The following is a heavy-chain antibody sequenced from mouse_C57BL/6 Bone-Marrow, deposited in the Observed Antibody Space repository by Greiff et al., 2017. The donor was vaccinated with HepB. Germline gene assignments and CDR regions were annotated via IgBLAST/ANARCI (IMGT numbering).Heavy chain of an antibody. CDR3: ASSNFDY. J-gene: IGHJ2*01. CDR1: GYSITSGYY. V-gene: IGHV3-6*01. CDR2: ISYDGSN. Sequence: ESGPGLVKPSQSLSLTCSVTGYSITSGYYWNWIRQFPGNKLEWMGYISYDGSNNYNPSLKNRISITRYTSKNQFFLKLNSVTTEDTATYYCASSNFDYWGQGTTLTVSS.